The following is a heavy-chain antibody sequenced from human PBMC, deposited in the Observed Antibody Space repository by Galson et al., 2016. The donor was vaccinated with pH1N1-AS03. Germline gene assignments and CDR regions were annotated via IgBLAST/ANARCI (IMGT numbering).Heavy chain of an antibody. CDR2: INPNSGGT. J-gene: IGHJ4*02. Sequence: SVKVSCKASGYTFTGYYMHWVRQAPGQGLEWMGWINPNSGGTNYAQKFQGRVTMTRDTSISTAYMVLSRLRSGDTAVYYCARSHPAFDSSGYYYDYWGQGTLVTVSS. CDR3: ARSHPAFDSSGYYYDY. V-gene: IGHV1-2*02. D-gene: IGHD3-22*01. CDR1: GYTFTGYY.